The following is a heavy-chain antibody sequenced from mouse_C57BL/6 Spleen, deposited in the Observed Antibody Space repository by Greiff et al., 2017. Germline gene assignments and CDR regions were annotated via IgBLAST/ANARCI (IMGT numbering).Heavy chain of an antibody. J-gene: IGHJ4*01. CDR3: AVITTVVEDYAMDY. CDR2: IYPGSGNT. V-gene: IGHV1-76*01. CDR1: GYTFTDYY. D-gene: IGHD1-1*01. Sequence: VQLQESGAELVRPGASVKLSCKASGYTFTDYYINWVKQRPGQGLEWIARIYPGSGNTYYNEKFKGKATLTAEKSSSTAYMQRSSLTSEDSAVYFCAVITTVVEDYAMDYWGQGTSVTVSS.